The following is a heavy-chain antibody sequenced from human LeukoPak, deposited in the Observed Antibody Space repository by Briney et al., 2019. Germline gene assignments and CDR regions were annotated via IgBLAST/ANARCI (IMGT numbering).Heavy chain of an antibody. Sequence: GRSLRLSCAASGFTFSSYGMHWVRQAPGKGLEWVAVIWYDGSNKYYADSVKGRFTISRDNSKNTLYLQMNSLRAEDTAVYYCARDRVAAAGTNWFDPWGQGTLVTVSS. J-gene: IGHJ5*02. D-gene: IGHD6-13*01. CDR2: IWYDGSNK. CDR1: GFTFSSYG. V-gene: IGHV3-33*01. CDR3: ARDRVAAAGTNWFDP.